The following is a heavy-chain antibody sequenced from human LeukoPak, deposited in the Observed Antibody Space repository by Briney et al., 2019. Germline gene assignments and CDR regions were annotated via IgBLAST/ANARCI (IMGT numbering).Heavy chain of an antibody. V-gene: IGHV4-39*07. CDR2: IYYSGST. Sequence: SETLSLTCTVSGGSISSYYWGWIRQPPGKGLEWIGSIYYSGSTYYNPSLKSRVTISVDTSKNQFSLKLSSVTAADTAVYYCARDRFWSGYLVDYWGQGTLVTVSS. CDR3: ARDRFWSGYLVDY. D-gene: IGHD3-3*01. CDR1: GGSISSYY. J-gene: IGHJ4*02.